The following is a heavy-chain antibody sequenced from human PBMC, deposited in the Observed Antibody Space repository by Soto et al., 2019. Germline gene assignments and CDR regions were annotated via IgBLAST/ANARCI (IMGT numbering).Heavy chain of an antibody. V-gene: IGHV3-21*01. CDR1: GLHLRTYR. Sequence: KSGGAMRLSGAASGLHLRTYRMRWDHRAPAQPLPCVSSISSNSDYTSHPDPLKCRFTISRNNAKSSLYLQMNNLRADHTALYFCTRVNAYTHPRDFWGQGTQVPVSS. D-gene: IGHD3-16*01. CDR2: ISSNSDYT. CDR3: TRVNAYTHPRDF. J-gene: IGHJ4*02.